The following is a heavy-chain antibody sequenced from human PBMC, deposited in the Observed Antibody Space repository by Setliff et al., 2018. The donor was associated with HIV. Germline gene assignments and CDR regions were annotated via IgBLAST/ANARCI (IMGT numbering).Heavy chain of an antibody. CDR2: IYHSGRT. V-gene: IGHV4-4*02. D-gene: IGHD6-6*01. CDR1: GASISSGGW. Sequence: SETLSLTCAVSGASISSGGWWSWVRQPPGKGLEWIGEIYHSGRTNYNPSLESRVTISVDTSKNQFSLNLKSEDTAVYYCARDPTGGAARFDYWGQGTLVTVSS. CDR3: ARDPTGGAARFDY. J-gene: IGHJ4*02.